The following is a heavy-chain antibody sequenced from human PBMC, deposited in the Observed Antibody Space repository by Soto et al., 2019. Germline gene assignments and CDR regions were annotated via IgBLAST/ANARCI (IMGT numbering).Heavy chain of an antibody. CDR3: ARDGGIAARPGWFDP. V-gene: IGHV1-46*01. Sequence: QVQLVQSGAEVKKPGASVKVSCKASGYTFTSYYMHWVRQAPGQGLEWMGIINPSGGSTSYAQKFQGRVTMTRDTSTSKVYMELSSLRSEDTAVYYCARDGGIAARPGWFDPWGQGTLVTVSS. J-gene: IGHJ5*02. CDR1: GYTFTSYY. CDR2: INPSGGST. D-gene: IGHD6-6*01.